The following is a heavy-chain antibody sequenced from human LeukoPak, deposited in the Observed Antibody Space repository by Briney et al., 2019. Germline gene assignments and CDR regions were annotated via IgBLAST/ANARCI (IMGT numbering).Heavy chain of an antibody. CDR2: ISYDGSNK. V-gene: IGHV3-30*04. CDR3: ARDRCVSCPAWNWFDP. Sequence: PGGSLRLSCAAPGFTFNNYAMPWVRQAPGKGLEWVAVISYDGSNKYYADSVKGRFTISRDDSKSTLYLQMNTLRAEDTAVYYCARDRCVSCPAWNWFDPWGQGTLVTVSS. J-gene: IGHJ5*02. D-gene: IGHD2-2*01. CDR1: GFTFNNYA.